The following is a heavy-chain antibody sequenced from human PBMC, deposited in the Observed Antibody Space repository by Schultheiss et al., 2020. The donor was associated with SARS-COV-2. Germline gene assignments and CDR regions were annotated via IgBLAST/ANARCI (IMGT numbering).Heavy chain of an antibody. V-gene: IGHV4-34*01. CDR1: GGSFSGYY. D-gene: IGHD5-18*01. Sequence: SETLSLTCAVYGGSFSGYYWSWIRQPPGKGLEWIGEINHSGSTNYNPSLKSRVTISVDTSKNQFSLKLSSVTAADTAAYYCAGVRAYGFGYDAFDIWGQGTMVTVSS. J-gene: IGHJ3*02. CDR3: AGVRAYGFGYDAFDI. CDR2: INHSGST.